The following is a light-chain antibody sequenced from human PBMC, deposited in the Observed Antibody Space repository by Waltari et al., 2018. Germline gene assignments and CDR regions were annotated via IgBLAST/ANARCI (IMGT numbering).Light chain of an antibody. CDR1: QSVSSTY. V-gene: IGKV3-20*01. CDR3: QQYVSSPVT. CDR2: GSS. J-gene: IGKJ4*01. Sequence: EIVLTQSPGTLSLSPGERATRPCRVSQSVSSTYLAWYQQKAGQAPRLLIYGSSTRATGIPDRFSGSGSGTEFTLTISRLEPEDFAVYYCQQYVSSPVTFGGGTKVEIK.